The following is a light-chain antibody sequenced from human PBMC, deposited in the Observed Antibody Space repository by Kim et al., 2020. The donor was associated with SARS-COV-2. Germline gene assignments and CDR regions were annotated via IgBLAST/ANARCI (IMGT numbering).Light chain of an antibody. CDR1: QRISTN. CDR2: EAS. Sequence: SPGERVTLSCRASQRISTNLAWYQYKLGRAPRLLIYEASARATGIPARFSGSGSGTEFTLTISSLQSEDFAIYYCQQYNNWPPAFTFGQGTKLEI. V-gene: IGKV3-15*01. CDR3: QQYNNWPPAFT. J-gene: IGKJ2*01.